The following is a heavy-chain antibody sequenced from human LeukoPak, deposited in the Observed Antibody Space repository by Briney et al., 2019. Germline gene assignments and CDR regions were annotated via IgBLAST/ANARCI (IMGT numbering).Heavy chain of an antibody. V-gene: IGHV4-59*01. D-gene: IGHD2-15*01. J-gene: IGHJ4*02. CDR1: GASISSYY. CDR3: ARDGGYYFDY. CDR2: IYYSGST. Sequence: SETLSLTCTVSGASISSYYWSWIRQPPGKGLEWIGYIYYSGSTNYNPSLKSRVTISVDTSKNQFSLKLSSVTAADTAVYYCARDGGYYFDYWGQGTLVTVSS.